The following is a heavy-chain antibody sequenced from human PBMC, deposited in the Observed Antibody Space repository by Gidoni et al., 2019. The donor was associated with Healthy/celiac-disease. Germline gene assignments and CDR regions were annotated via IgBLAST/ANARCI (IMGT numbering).Heavy chain of an antibody. CDR3: TTGYYYDSSGYYYDY. CDR2: IKSKTDGGTT. J-gene: IGHJ4*02. V-gene: IGHV3-15*01. CDR1: GFTFSNAW. D-gene: IGHD3-22*01. Sequence: EVQLVESGGGLVKPGGSLRLSCAASGFTFSNAWMSWVRQAPGKGLEWVGRIKSKTDGGTTDYAAPVKGRFTISRDDSKNTLYLQMNSLKTEDTAVYYCTTGYYYDSSGYYYDYWGQGTLVTVSS.